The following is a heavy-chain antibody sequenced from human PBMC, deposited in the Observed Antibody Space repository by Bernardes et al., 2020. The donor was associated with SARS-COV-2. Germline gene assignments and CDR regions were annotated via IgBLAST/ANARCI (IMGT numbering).Heavy chain of an antibody. V-gene: IGHV3-66*01. CDR2: IYDGGRP. D-gene: IGHD2-21*01. Sequence: GSPRHSCAASGFTVTKNYMSWVRQAPGQGLEWVSHIYDGGRPYYADSVRGRFAISRDNSKNSFNLEVNNLRVEDTGVYYCAVRISGCVYWGKGTLLTVSS. CDR3: AVRISGCVY. J-gene: IGHJ4*02. CDR1: GFTVTKNY.